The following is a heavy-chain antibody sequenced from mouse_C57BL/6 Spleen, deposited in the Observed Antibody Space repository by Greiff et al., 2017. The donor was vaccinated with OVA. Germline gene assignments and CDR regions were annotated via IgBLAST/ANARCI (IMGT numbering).Heavy chain of an antibody. D-gene: IGHD2-3*01. CDR3: SRSWDDGFFYFDY. V-gene: IGHV1-75*01. CDR2: IFTGSGST. Sequence: QVQLKQSGPELVKPGASVKISCKASGYTFTDYYINWVNQRPGQGLEWIGWIFTGSGSTYYNEKFKGQATLTVDKSSSTSYMLLMSLTSEDSAVYFCSRSWDDGFFYFDYWGQGTTLTVSS. CDR1: GYTFTDYY. J-gene: IGHJ2*01.